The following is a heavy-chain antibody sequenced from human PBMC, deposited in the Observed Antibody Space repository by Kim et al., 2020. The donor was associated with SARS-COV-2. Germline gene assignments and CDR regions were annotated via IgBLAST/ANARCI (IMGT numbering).Heavy chain of an antibody. D-gene: IGHD5-12*01. Sequence: ASVKVSCKASGYTFTSYYMHWVRQAPGQGLEWMGIINPSGGSTSYAQKFQGRVTMTRDTSTSTVYMELSSLRSEDTAVYYCARDLGSNGQGGYDPYYYYGMDVWGQGTTVTVSS. CDR2: INPSGGST. J-gene: IGHJ6*02. CDR1: GYTFTSYY. CDR3: ARDLGSNGQGGYDPYYYYGMDV. V-gene: IGHV1-46*01.